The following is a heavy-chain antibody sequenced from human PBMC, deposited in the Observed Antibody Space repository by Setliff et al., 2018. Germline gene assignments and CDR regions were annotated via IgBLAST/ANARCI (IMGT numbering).Heavy chain of an antibody. CDR2: IYSSGST. V-gene: IGHV4-30-4*08. Sequence: SETLSLTCTVSGGSISSGNYYWSWIRQPPGKGLEWIGYIYSSGSTYHNPSLKSRVTISVDTSKNQFSLKLSSVTAADTAVYYCARVTPSSSSWGYYYYYMDVWGKGTTVTVSS. J-gene: IGHJ6*03. D-gene: IGHD6-13*01. CDR1: GGSISSGNYY. CDR3: ARVTPSSSSWGYYYYYMDV.